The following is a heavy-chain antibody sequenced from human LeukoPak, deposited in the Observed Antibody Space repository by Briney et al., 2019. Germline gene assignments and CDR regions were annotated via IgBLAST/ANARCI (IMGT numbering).Heavy chain of an antibody. Sequence: ASVKVSCKASGYTFTSYGISWVRQAPGQGLEWMGWISAYNGNTNYAQKLQGRVTMTTDTSTSTAYMELRSLRSDDTAVYYCARVRSSSSYSYYYYYYMDVWGKGTTVTVSS. CDR3: ARVRSSSSYSYYYYYYMDV. J-gene: IGHJ6*03. D-gene: IGHD6-6*01. CDR1: GYTFTSYG. V-gene: IGHV1-18*01. CDR2: ISAYNGNT.